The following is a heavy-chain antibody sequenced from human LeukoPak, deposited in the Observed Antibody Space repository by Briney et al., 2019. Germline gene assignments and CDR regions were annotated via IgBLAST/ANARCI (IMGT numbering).Heavy chain of an antibody. CDR2: ISYDGSNK. J-gene: IGHJ4*02. Sequence: GRSLRLSCAASGFTFSSYGMHWVRQAPGKGLEWVAVISYDGSNKYYADSVKGRFTISRDNSKNTLYLQMNSLRAEDTAVYYCAKGSYDSSGYPGYWGQGTLVTVSS. D-gene: IGHD3-22*01. V-gene: IGHV3-30*18. CDR3: AKGSYDSSGYPGY. CDR1: GFTFSSYG.